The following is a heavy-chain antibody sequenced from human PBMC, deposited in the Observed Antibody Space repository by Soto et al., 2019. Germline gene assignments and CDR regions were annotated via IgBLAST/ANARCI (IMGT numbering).Heavy chain of an antibody. Sequence: QVQLVQSGAEVKKPGSSVKVSCKASGGTFSSYTISWVRQAPGQGLEWMGRIIPILGIENYAQKFQGRVTITADKSTSTAYMELSSLRSEDTAVYYCAREDYSGYGQQNYDYVIDDWGQGTTVTVSS. CDR3: AREDYSGYGQQNYDYVIDD. CDR2: IIPILGIE. CDR1: GGTFSSYT. D-gene: IGHD5-12*01. J-gene: IGHJ6*02. V-gene: IGHV1-69*08.